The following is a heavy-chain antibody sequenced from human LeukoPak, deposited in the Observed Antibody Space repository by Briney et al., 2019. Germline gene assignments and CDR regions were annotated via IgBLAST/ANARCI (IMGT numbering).Heavy chain of an antibody. Sequence: GGSLRLSCAASGFTFSSYSMNWVRQAPGKGLEWVSYISSSSSTIYYADSVKGRFTISRDNAKNSLYPQMNGLRAEDTAVYYCARDPGHVSGSYIRDYWGQGTLVTVSS. CDR1: GFTFSSYS. CDR3: ARDPGHVSGSYIRDY. D-gene: IGHD1-26*01. V-gene: IGHV3-48*01. CDR2: ISSSSSTI. J-gene: IGHJ4*02.